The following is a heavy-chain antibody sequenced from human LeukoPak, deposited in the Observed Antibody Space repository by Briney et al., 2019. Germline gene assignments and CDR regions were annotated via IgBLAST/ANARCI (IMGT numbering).Heavy chain of an antibody. V-gene: IGHV3-33*06. J-gene: IGHJ4*02. CDR3: AKDHLSYGGNSGIDY. Sequence: GGSLRLSCVGSGFTFSSYGMHWVRQAPGKGLEWVAVIWYDGSNKYYADSVKGRFTISRDNSKNTLYLQMNSLRAEDTAVYYCAKDHLSYGGNSGIDYWGQGTLVTVSS. CDR1: GFTFSSYG. CDR2: IWYDGSNK. D-gene: IGHD4-23*01.